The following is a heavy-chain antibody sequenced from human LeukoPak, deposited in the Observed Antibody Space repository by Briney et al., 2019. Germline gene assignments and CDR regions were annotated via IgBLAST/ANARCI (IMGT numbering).Heavy chain of an antibody. D-gene: IGHD4-17*01. J-gene: IGHJ4*01. CDR2: ITTYNGNT. CDR1: GYTFTSYP. CDR3: ARGYDPGDYVGDFDG. V-gene: IGHV1-18*01. Sequence: ASVKVSCKASGYTFTSYPISWVRQAPGQGLEWVGWITTYNGNTNYAQKLQGRVTTITDTSTSTAYMDLRRLRSDETGTYYSARGYDPGDYVGDFDGWGQRTLVTASS.